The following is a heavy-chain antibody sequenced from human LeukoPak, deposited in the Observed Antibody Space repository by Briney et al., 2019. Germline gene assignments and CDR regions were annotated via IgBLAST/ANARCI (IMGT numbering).Heavy chain of an antibody. CDR1: GFTFSNYA. CDR2: ISASGGNT. J-gene: IGHJ4*02. D-gene: IGHD2-8*01. V-gene: IGHV3-23*01. CDR3: AKFCGDYTHGFCYCLDY. Sequence: GGSLRLSCAASGFTFSNYAMSWVRQAPGKGLEWVSTISASGGNTYYADSVKGRFTISRDNSKNTLYLQMSSLRAEDTAVYSCAKFCGDYTHGFCYCLDYWGQGTLVTVSS.